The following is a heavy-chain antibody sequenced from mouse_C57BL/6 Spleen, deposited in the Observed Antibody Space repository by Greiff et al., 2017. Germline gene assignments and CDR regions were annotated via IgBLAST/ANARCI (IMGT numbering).Heavy chain of an antibody. Sequence: QVQLQQSGPGLVAPSQRLSITCTVSGFSLTSYGVDWVRQSPGKGLEWLGVIWGVGSTNYNSALKSRLSISKDNSKSQVFLKMNSLQTDDTAMYYCASITGTFAYWGQGTLVTVSA. V-gene: IGHV2-6*01. CDR1: GFSLTSYG. J-gene: IGHJ3*01. D-gene: IGHD4-1*01. CDR2: IWGVGST. CDR3: ASITGTFAY.